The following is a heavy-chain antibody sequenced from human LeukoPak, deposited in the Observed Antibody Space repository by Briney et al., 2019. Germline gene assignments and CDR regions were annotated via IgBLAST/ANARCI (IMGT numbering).Heavy chain of an antibody. Sequence: SETLSLTCTVSGGSISSYYWSGIRQPPGKGLEWIGYIYYSGSTNYNPSLKSRVTISVDTSKNQFSLKLSSVTAADTAVYYCARVYYDSSGYLYYFDYWGQGTLVTVSS. CDR1: GGSISSYY. D-gene: IGHD3-22*01. CDR3: ARVYYDSSGYLYYFDY. J-gene: IGHJ4*02. CDR2: IYYSGST. V-gene: IGHV4-59*01.